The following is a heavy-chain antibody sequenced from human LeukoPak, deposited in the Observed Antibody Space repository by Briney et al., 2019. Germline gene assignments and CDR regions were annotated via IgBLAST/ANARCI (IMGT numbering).Heavy chain of an antibody. CDR2: IYKSGNT. Sequence: PGGSLRVSCAASGFTVSSNDMTWVRQAPGKGLEWVSVIYKSGNTFYSDPVKGRFTISRDNSKNTVYLQMDSLRAEDTAVYYCARYTSGSYFDSWGQGTLVTVSS. CDR1: GFTVSSND. J-gene: IGHJ4*02. V-gene: IGHV3-53*01. CDR3: ARYTSGSYFDS. D-gene: IGHD6-19*01.